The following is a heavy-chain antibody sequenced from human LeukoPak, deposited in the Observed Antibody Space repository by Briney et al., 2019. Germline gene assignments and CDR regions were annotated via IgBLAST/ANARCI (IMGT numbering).Heavy chain of an antibody. V-gene: IGHV3-9*01. J-gene: IGHJ4*02. D-gene: IGHD5-24*01. Sequence: PGGSLRLSCAASGFTFSSYSMNWVRKAPGKGLEWVSGISWNSVVKGYADSVKSRFTISRDNAKNSLYLQMNSLRAEDTALYYCAKVSLNNYYDYWGQGILVTVSS. CDR1: GFTFSSYS. CDR3: AKVSLNNYYDY. CDR2: ISWNSVVK.